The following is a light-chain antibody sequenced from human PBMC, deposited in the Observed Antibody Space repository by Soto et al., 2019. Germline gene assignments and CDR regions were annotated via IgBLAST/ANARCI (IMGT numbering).Light chain of an antibody. V-gene: IGKV3-20*01. CDR2: GAS. Sequence: EIVLTQSPATLSLSPGERATLSCRASQSVSSSYLAWYQQKPGQAPRLLIYGASSRATGIPDRFSGSGSGTDFTLTISSLQSEDFAVYYCQQYNTWRSITFCQGTRLEIK. J-gene: IGKJ5*01. CDR1: QSVSSSY. CDR3: QQYNTWRSIT.